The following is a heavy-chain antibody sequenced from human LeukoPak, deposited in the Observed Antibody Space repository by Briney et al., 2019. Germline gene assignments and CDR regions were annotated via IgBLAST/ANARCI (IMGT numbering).Heavy chain of an antibody. D-gene: IGHD4-17*01. CDR1: GFTFSSYG. CDR3: AKTPGTTVIPKMGTYDY. Sequence: GSLRLSCAASGFTFSSYGMHWVRQAPGKGLEWVAFIRYDGSNKYYADSVKGRFTISRDNSKNTLYLQMNSLRAEDTAVYYCAKTPGTTVIPKMGTYDYWGQGTLVTVSS. V-gene: IGHV3-30*02. J-gene: IGHJ4*02. CDR2: IRYDGSNK.